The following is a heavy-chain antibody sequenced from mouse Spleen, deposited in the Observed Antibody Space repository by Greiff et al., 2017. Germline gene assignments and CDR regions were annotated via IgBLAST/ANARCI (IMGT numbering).Heavy chain of an antibody. CDR1: GYTFTSYY. J-gene: IGHJ2*01. D-gene: IGHD1-1*01. V-gene: IGHV1S56*01. CDR3: ARSDYYGFDY. Sequence: QVQLQQSGPELVKPGASVRISCKASGYTFTSYYIHWVKQRPGQGLEWIGWIYPGNVNTKYNEKFKGKATLTADKSSSTAYMQLSSLTSEDSAVYFCARSDYYGFDYWGQGTTLTVSS. CDR2: IYPGNVNT.